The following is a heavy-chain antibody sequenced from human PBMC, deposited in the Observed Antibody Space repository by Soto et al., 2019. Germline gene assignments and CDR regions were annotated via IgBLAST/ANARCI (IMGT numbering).Heavy chain of an antibody. CDR1: GYTFTSYG. Sequence: QVQLVQSGAEVKKPGASVKVSCKASGYTFTSYGISWVRQAPGQGLEWMGWISAYNGNTNYAQKLQGRVPMTTATSTSTAYMELRSLRSDDTAVYYCARESLSPYYYYGMDVWGQGTTVTVSS. J-gene: IGHJ6*02. CDR2: ISAYNGNT. CDR3: ARESLSPYYYYGMDV. V-gene: IGHV1-18*04.